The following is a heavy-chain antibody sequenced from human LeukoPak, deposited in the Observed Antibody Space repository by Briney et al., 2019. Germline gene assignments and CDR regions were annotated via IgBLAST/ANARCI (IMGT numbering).Heavy chain of an antibody. V-gene: IGHV3-74*01. CDR3: TFSSYGDHIGVDAFDM. J-gene: IGHJ3*02. Sequence: GGSLRLSCAASGFTSSSYWMHWVRQAPGKGPVWVSRINAHGSSTNYADSVKGRFTISRDNAKNTVYLQMNSLSAEDTAIYYCTFSSYGDHIGVDAFDMWGQGTMVTVSS. CDR1: GFTSSSYW. D-gene: IGHD4-17*01. CDR2: INAHGSST.